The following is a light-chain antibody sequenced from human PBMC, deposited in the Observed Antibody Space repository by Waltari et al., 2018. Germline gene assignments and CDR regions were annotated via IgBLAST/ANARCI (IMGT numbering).Light chain of an antibody. CDR2: RAS. CDR3: QQYDDWPPKYS. J-gene: IGKJ2*01. V-gene: IGKV3-15*01. CDR1: QSISSN. Sequence: VVTQTPAALSVSPGYGVTLSCRASQSISSNLAWYQQKAGQAPRLLIYRASIRAADVPARFSGSGSGTEFTLTISSLQSEDFAVYFCQQYDDWPPKYSFGQGTKLEIK.